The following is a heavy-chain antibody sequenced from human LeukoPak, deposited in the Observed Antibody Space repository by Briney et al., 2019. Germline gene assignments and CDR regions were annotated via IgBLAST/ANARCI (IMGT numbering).Heavy chain of an antibody. CDR1: GDSVRSYY. D-gene: IGHD6-13*01. Sequence: SETLSLTCTVSGDSVRSYYRSWIRQPPGQGLEWLGHINDRGSTNYNPSLQGRVTISIDTSKNQFSLKVNSVTAADTAVYYCVRDSRYGSGWFEDGLDFWGQGTTVTVSS. V-gene: IGHV4-59*02. CDR3: VRDSRYGSGWFEDGLDF. J-gene: IGHJ6*02. CDR2: INDRGST.